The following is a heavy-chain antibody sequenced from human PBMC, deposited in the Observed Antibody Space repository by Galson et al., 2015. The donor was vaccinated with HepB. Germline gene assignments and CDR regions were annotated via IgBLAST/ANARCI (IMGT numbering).Heavy chain of an antibody. V-gene: IGHV3-48*01. D-gene: IGHD1-26*01. CDR2: ISSSSSII. J-gene: IGHJ4*02. Sequence: SLRLSCAASGFTFSSYSMNWVRQAPGKGLEWVSYISSSSSIIYYADSVKGRFTISRDNAKNSLYLQMNSLRAEDTAVYYCARDQDSGSYSDYWGQGTLVTVSS. CDR1: GFTFSSYS. CDR3: ARDQDSGSYSDY.